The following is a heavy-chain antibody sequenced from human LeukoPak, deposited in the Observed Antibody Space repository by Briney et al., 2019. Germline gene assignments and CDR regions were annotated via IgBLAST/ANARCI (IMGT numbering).Heavy chain of an antibody. V-gene: IGHV4-59*01. CDR3: TRQNALDI. Sequence: PSETLSLTCAVSGGSISSYYWNWIRQFPGKGLEWIGNIYSSGGTNYNPSLKSRVTISVDTSRNQFSLKLISVTAADTAVYYCTRQNALDIWGQGTMVTVSS. CDR2: IYSSGGT. CDR1: GGSISSYY. J-gene: IGHJ3*02.